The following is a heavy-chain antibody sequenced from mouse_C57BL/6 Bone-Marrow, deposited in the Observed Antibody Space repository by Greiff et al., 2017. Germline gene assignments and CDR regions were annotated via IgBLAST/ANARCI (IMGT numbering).Heavy chain of an antibody. D-gene: IGHD1-1*01. J-gene: IGHJ2*01. CDR1: GYTFTSYT. V-gene: IGHV1-4*01. Sequence: VQLKESGAELARPGASVKMSCKASGYTFTSYTMHWVKQRPGQGLEWIGYINPSSGYTKYNQKFKDKATLTADKSSSTAYMQLSSLTSEDSAVYYCARGLRNFDYWGQGTTLTVSS. CDR2: INPSSGYT. CDR3: ARGLRNFDY.